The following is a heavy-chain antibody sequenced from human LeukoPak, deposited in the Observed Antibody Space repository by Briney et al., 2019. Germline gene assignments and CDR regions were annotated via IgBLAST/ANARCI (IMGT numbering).Heavy chain of an antibody. V-gene: IGHV3-23*01. Sequence: PGGSLRLSCAASGFTFSSYAMSWVRQAPGKGLEWVSAISGSGDSTYYADSVKGRFTVSRDNSRNTVYLQMNSLRAEDTAVYYCAKRYSGNSGLYNFDYWGQGTLVTVSS. CDR3: AKRYSGNSGLYNFDY. D-gene: IGHD1-26*01. CDR1: GFTFSSYA. CDR2: ISGSGDST. J-gene: IGHJ4*02.